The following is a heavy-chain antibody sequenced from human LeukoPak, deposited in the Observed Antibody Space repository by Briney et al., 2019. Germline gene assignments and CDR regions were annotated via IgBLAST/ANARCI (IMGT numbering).Heavy chain of an antibody. CDR3: ARDLGSSGPNWFDL. V-gene: IGHV4-59*13. CDR2: IYYSGST. D-gene: IGHD6-19*01. CDR1: GDLINRYY. J-gene: IGHJ5*02. Sequence: SDTLSLPCTVSGDLINRYYWRGLRQPPGEGLEGFGYIYYSGSTNYNPSLKSRVTISVDTSKNQFSLNLSSVTAADTAVYYCARDLGSSGPNWFDLWGQGTLVTVSS.